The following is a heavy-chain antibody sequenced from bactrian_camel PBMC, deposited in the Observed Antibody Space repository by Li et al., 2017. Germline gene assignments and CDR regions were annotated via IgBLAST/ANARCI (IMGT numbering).Heavy chain of an antibody. J-gene: IGHJ7*01. CDR2: IINRGGTT. CDR1: GFTFSSFY. V-gene: IGHV3S1*01. D-gene: IGHD4*01. Sequence: VQLVESGGGLVQPGGSLRLSCAANGFTFSSFYIYWVRQAPGKGLEWVSIINRGGTTYYADSMKGRFTISRDDAKNTLYLQMNSLRTEDTAVYYCAREKDNSDALDYWGKGTQVTVS.